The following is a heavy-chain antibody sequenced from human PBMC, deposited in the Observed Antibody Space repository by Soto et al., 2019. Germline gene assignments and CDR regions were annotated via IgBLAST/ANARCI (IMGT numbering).Heavy chain of an antibody. J-gene: IGHJ4*02. V-gene: IGHV4-59*08. D-gene: IGHD6-19*01. Sequence: QVQLQESGPGLVKPSETLSLTCTVSGGSIRSYYWGWIRQPPGKGLEWIGCMYNSGSTNYNPSLKSRVTILEDTSQTQLSLKLSSVPAADTAVYYCAAGGKWLAFEYWGQGTLATVSS. CDR1: GGSIRSYY. CDR2: MYNSGST. CDR3: AAGGKWLAFEY.